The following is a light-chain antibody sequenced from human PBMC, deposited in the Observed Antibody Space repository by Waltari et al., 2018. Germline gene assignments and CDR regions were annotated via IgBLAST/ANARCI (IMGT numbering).Light chain of an antibody. CDR2: EDS. V-gene: IGLV2-23*01. J-gene: IGLJ3*02. CDR1: SSDVGSYNR. CDR3: CSYAGGSTSWV. Sequence: QSALTQPASVSGSPGQSITIPCTGTSSDVGSYNRVSWYQQYPGKAPKLMIYEDSKRPSGSSDRFSGSKSGNTASLTISGLQAEDEADYYCCSYAGGSTSWVCGGGTKLTVL.